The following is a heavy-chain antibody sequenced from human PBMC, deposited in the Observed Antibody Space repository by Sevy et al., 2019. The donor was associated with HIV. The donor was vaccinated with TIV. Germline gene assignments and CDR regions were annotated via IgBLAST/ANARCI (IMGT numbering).Heavy chain of an antibody. CDR2: ISGSGDAF. J-gene: IGHJ4*02. V-gene: IGHV3-23*01. CDR1: GFIFSNYA. Sequence: GGSLRLSCSASGFIFSNYAMSWVRQAPGKGLEWVLSISGSGDAFYYSDSVKGRFTIVRDDSNNTRYLHLRSLRAEDTALYYCAKYFYGSGNYAFDNWGQGTLVTVSS. D-gene: IGHD3-10*01. CDR3: AKYFYGSGNYAFDN.